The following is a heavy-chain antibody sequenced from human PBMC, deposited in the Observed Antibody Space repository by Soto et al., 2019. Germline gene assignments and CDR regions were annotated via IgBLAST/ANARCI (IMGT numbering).Heavy chain of an antibody. D-gene: IGHD6-19*01. J-gene: IGHJ4*02. CDR2: INPKSGDT. V-gene: IGHV1-2*02. CDR3: ARHLAGNDYIDV. CDR1: EYTLTGYY. Sequence: ASVKVSCKASEYTLTGYYMNWVRQAPGQGLEWMGWINPKSGDTRYAQKFQGRVTMTRDTSISTAYMDLSRLRSDDTAVYYCARHLAGNDYIDVWGQGTLVTVSS.